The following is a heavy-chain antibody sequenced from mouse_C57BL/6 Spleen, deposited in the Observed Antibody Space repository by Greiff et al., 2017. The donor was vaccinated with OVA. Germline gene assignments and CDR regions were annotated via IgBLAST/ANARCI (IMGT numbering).Heavy chain of an antibody. J-gene: IGHJ4*01. CDR1: GYTFTSYW. CDR2: IHPNSGNT. V-gene: IGHV1-64*01. Sequence: QVQLQQPGAELVKPGASVKLSCKASGYTFTSYWMHWVRQTPGQGLEWIGIIHPNSGNTNYNEKFKSKATLTVDKSTSTAYMQLSSLTSEDSAVYYCARWGDRCAMDYWGQGTSVTVSS. CDR3: ARWGDRCAMDY. D-gene: IGHD2-14*01.